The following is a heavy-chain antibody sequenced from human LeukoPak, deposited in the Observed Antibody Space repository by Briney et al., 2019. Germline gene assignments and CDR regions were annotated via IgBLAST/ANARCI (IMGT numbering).Heavy chain of an antibody. CDR2: ISSSGSTI. CDR3: ARGGLVAARHPFDY. V-gene: IGHV3-48*03. Sequence: GGSLRLSCAASGFTFSSYEMNWVRQAPGKGLEWVSYISSSGSTIYYADSVKGRFTISRDNAKNSLYLQMNSLRAEDTAVYYCARGGLVAARHPFDYWGQGTLVTVSS. CDR1: GFTFSSYE. D-gene: IGHD6-6*01. J-gene: IGHJ4*02.